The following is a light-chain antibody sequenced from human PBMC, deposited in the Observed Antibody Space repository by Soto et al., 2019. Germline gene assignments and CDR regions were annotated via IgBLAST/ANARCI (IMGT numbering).Light chain of an antibody. CDR3: QQYNVYSRT. CDR2: KAS. J-gene: IGKJ1*01. V-gene: IGKV1-5*03. Sequence: DIQMTQSPSTLSASVGYRVTITCRASQSISSWLAWYQQKPGKAPKLLIYKASSLQSGVPSRFSGSGSGTEFTLTISSLHPDDFATYYCQQYNVYSRTFGQGTKVDIK. CDR1: QSISSW.